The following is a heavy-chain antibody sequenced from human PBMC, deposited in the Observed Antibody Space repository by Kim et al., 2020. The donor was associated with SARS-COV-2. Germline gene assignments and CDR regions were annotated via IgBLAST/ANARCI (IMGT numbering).Heavy chain of an antibody. CDR2: A. V-gene: IGHV1-69*02. D-gene: IGHD6-6*01. Sequence: ANYAQKFQGRVTITADKSTSTAYMELSSLRSEDTAVYYCARGGTQLVVDYWGQGTLVTVSS. CDR3: ARGGTQLVVDY. J-gene: IGHJ4*02.